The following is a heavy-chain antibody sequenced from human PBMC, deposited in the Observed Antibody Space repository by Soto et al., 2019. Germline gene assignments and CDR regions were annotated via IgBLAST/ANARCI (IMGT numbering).Heavy chain of an antibody. CDR1: GFVFSYYA. CDR2: ISAGGSDT. J-gene: IGHJ4*02. V-gene: IGHV3-23*01. CDR3: ASVPIWCGSSSCYTEGFDS. Sequence: GGSLRLSCVASGFVFSYYAMSWVRQAPGKGLGWVSAISAGGSDTYYADSVKGRFTVSRVNSESTLYLQMNTLRAEDTAIYYCASVPIWCGSSSCYTEGFDSWGQGTLVTVSS. D-gene: IGHD2-2*01.